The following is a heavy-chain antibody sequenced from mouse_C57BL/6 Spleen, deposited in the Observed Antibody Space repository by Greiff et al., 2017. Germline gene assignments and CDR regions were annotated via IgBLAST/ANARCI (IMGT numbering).Heavy chain of an antibody. CDR3: ARVYYYGSSYSWFAY. Sequence: EVQVVESEGGLVQPGSSMKLSCTASGFTFSDYYMALVRQVPEKGLEWVANINYDGSSTYYLDSLKSRFIISRDNAKNILYLQMSSLKSEDTATYYCARVYYYGSSYSWFAYWGQGTLVTVSA. CDR1: GFTFSDYY. CDR2: INYDGSST. V-gene: IGHV5-16*01. D-gene: IGHD1-1*01. J-gene: IGHJ3*01.